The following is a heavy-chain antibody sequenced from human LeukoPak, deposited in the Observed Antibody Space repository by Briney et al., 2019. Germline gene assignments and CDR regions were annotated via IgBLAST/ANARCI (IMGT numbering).Heavy chain of an antibody. CDR1: GFTFSTYW. CDR3: LACYRSSDCY. CDR2: ITPDGRST. V-gene: IGHV3-74*01. D-gene: IGHD2-2*01. Sequence: GGSLRLSCADSGFTFSTYWMHWVRQAPGKGLVWVSRITPDGRSTNYADSVKGRFAISRDNSKNTLYLQMNSLRAEDTAVYYCLACYRSSDCYWGQGTLLTVSS. J-gene: IGHJ4*02.